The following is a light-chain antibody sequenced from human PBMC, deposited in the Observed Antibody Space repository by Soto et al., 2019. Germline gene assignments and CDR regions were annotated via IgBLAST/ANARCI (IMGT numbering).Light chain of an antibody. V-gene: IGKV3-11*01. Sequence: EIVLTQSPATLTLSPGERATLSCRASQSVSSYLAWYQQKPGQAPRLLIYDASNRATGIPARFSGSGSGTDFTLTISSLEPEDSAVYYCQQRGTFGQGTKV. CDR1: QSVSSY. CDR2: DAS. CDR3: QQRGT. J-gene: IGKJ1*01.